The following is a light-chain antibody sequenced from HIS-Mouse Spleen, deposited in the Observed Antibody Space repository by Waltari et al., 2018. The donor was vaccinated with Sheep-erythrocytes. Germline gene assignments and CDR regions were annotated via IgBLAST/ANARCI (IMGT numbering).Light chain of an antibody. V-gene: IGKV1-13*02. CDR2: DAS. CDR1: QGISSA. CDR3: QQFNSYPHGYT. Sequence: AIQLTQSPSSLSASVGDRVTITCRASQGISSALAWYQQKPGKAPKLLIYDASSLESGVPSRFSGSGSGTDFTLTISSLQPEDFATYYCQQFNSYPHGYTFGQETKLEIK. J-gene: IGKJ2*01.